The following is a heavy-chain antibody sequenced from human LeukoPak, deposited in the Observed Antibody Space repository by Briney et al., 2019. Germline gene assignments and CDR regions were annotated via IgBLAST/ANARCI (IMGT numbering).Heavy chain of an antibody. Sequence: GGSLRLSCAASGFTFSSYDMHWVRQATGKGLEWDSAIGTAGDPYYPGSVKGRFTISRENAKNSLYLQMNSLRAGDTAVYYCARGGYCSSTSRHDYYYYGMDVWGKGTTVTVSS. CDR1: GFTFSSYD. CDR3: ARGGYCSSTSRHDYYYYGMDV. J-gene: IGHJ6*04. D-gene: IGHD2-2*03. V-gene: IGHV3-13*05. CDR2: IGTAGDP.